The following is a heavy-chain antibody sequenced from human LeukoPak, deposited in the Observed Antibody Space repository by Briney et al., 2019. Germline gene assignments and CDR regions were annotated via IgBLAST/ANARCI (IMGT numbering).Heavy chain of an antibody. V-gene: IGHV1-69*05. CDR3: ARAHVGYCSGGSCYGYD. Sequence: ASAKVSCKASGGTFSSYAISWVRQAPGQGLEWMGGTIPIFGTANYAQKFQGRVTITTDESTSTAYMELSSLRSEDTAVYYCARAHVGYCSGGSCYGYDWGQGTLVTVSS. CDR1: GGTFSSYA. CDR2: TIPIFGTA. D-gene: IGHD2-15*01. J-gene: IGHJ4*02.